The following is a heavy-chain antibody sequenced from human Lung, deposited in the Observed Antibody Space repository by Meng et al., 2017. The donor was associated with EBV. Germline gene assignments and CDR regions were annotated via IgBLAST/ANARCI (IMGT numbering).Heavy chain of an antibody. Sequence: EVQLVESGGGLVKPGGSRRLSCAASRFTFSNAWMSWVRQAPGKGLEWVGRIKTKTDGGTTDYAAPVKDRFTISRDDSKNTLYLQMKSLKTEDTAVYYCTTVGASGSYSVWGQGTLVTVGS. CDR2: IKTKTDGGTT. CDR3: TTVGASGSYSV. CDR1: RFTFSNAW. D-gene: IGHD1-26*01. J-gene: IGHJ4*02. V-gene: IGHV3-15*05.